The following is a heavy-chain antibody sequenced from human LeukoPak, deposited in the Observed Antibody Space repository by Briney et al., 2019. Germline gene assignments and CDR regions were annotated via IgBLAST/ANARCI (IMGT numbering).Heavy chain of an antibody. CDR3: ARGAFDP. V-gene: IGHV3-7*01. CDR1: GLTFSSYW. CDR2: IKQDGSEK. J-gene: IGHJ5*02. Sequence: GGSLRLSCAASGLTFSSYWMSWVRQAPGKGLEWVANIKQDGSEKYYVDSVKGRFTISRDNAKNSVYLQMNSLRAEDTAVYYCARGAFDPWGQGTLVSVSS.